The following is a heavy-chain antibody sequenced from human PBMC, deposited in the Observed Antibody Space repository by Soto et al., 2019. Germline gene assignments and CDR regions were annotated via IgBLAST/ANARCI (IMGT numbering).Heavy chain of an antibody. V-gene: IGHV4-59*01. J-gene: IGHJ6*03. CDR2: IYYSGST. D-gene: IGHD3-3*01. CDR3: ARDARFLECLPRRGDYYYFMDV. CDR1: GGSISSYY. Sequence: SETLSLTCTVSGGSISSYYWGWIRQPPGKGLEWIGYIYYSGSTNYNPSLKSRVTISVDTSKNQFSLKLSSVTAADTAVYYCARDARFLECLPRRGDYYYFMDVWGKGTTVTVSS.